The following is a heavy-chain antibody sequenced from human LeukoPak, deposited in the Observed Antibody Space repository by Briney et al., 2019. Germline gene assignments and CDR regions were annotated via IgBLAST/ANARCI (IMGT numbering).Heavy chain of an antibody. V-gene: IGHV1-69*06. Sequence: SVKVSCKASGYTFSGYYIRWVRQAPGQGLEWMGGIIPIFGTANYAQKFQGRVTITADKSTSTAYMELSSLRSEDTAVYYCARGVGSSWPYYYYYMDVWGKGTTVTVSS. CDR3: ARGVGSSWPYYYYYMDV. CDR1: GYTFSGYY. J-gene: IGHJ6*03. CDR2: IIPIFGTA. D-gene: IGHD6-13*01.